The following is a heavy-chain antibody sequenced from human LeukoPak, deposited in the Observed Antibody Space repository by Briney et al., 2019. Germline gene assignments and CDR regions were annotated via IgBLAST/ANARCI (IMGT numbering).Heavy chain of an antibody. Sequence: SETLSLTCTVSGGSISSYYWSWIRQPPGKGLEWIGYIYYSGSTNYNPSLKSRVTISVDTSKNQFSLKLSSVTAADTAVYYCARGDYDFWSDPYGMDVWGQGTTVTVSS. J-gene: IGHJ6*02. V-gene: IGHV4-59*08. CDR1: GGSISSYY. CDR2: IYYSGST. CDR3: ARGDYDFWSDPYGMDV. D-gene: IGHD3-3*01.